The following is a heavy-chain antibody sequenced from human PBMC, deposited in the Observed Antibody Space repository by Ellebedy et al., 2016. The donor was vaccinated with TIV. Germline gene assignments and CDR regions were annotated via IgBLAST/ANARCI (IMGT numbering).Heavy chain of an antibody. J-gene: IGHJ6*02. D-gene: IGHD3-3*01. V-gene: IGHV1-69*13. CDR1: GGTFSSYA. Sequence: SVKVSXKASGGTFSSYAISWVRQAPGQGLEWMGGIIPIFGTANYARKFQGRVTITADESTSTAYMELSSLRSEDTAVYYCARGHASGQYYYYGMDVWGQGTTVTVSS. CDR3: ARGHASGQYYYYGMDV. CDR2: IIPIFGTA.